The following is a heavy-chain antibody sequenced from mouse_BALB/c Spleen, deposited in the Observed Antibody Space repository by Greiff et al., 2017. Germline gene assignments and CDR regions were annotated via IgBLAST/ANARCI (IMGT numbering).Heavy chain of an antibody. D-gene: IGHD6-1*01. Sequence: EVQRVESGGGLVKPGGSLKLSCAASGFTFSDYYMYWVRQTPEKRLEWVATISDGGSYTYYPDSVKGRFTISRDNAKNNLYLQMSSLKSEDTAMYYCARDGRGGDYWGQGTTLTVSS. CDR1: GFTFSDYY. J-gene: IGHJ2*01. CDR2: ISDGGSYT. CDR3: ARDGRGGDY. V-gene: IGHV5-4*02.